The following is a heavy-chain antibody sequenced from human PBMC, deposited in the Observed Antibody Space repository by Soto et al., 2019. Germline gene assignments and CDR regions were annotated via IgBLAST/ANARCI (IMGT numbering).Heavy chain of an antibody. V-gene: IGHV4-4*02. D-gene: IGHD3-16*01. J-gene: IGHJ4*02. CDR2: IHHSGRT. CDR1: GCSISTNNW. CDR3: ARGFDYRWVY. Sequence: SETLSLTCAVSGCSISTNNWWSWVRQPPGKGLEWIGEIHHSGRTNYIQSLKSRVTMSLDKSNNQLSLTLSSVTAADTAVYYCARGFDYRWVYWGQGTPVTVSS.